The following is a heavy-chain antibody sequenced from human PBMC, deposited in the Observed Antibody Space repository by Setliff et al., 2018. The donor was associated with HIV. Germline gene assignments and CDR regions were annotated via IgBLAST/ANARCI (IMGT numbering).Heavy chain of an antibody. CDR1: GGTFRSQA. D-gene: IGHD2-2*01. CDR2: IIPMFTTP. V-gene: IGHV1-69*13. Sequence: ASVKVSCKTSGGTFRSQAISWVRQAPGQGLEWMGGIIPMFTTPKFAQKFQGRLTITADESTSTAYMDLSSLTSADTAVYYCARESEMATAANYYYGMGVWGQGTTVTVSS. J-gene: IGHJ6*02. CDR3: ARESEMATAANYYYGMGV.